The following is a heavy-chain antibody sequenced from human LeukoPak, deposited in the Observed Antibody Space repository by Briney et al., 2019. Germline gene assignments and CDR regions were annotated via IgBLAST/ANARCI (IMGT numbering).Heavy chain of an antibody. CDR2: ITNSGTTI. J-gene: IGHJ6*02. CDR3: ARSIGLTGGGVDV. CDR1: GFTFSDYN. V-gene: IGHV3-11*01. D-gene: IGHD3-9*01. Sequence: GGSLRLSCAASGFTFSDYNMNWVRKAPGKGLEWVSYITNSGTTIQYADSVKGRFTISRDNAKNSLYLQMNSLRAEDTAVYYCARSIGLTGGGVDVWGQGTTVTVSS.